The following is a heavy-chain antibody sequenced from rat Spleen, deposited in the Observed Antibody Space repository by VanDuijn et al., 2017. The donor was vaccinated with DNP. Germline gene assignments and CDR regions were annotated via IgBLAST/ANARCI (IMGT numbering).Heavy chain of an antibody. CDR3: TRDPLYNSGALDA. CDR1: GFSLTTSS. D-gene: IGHD4-3*01. V-gene: IGHV2-1*01. J-gene: IGHJ4*01. CDR2: IWSGGST. Sequence: QVQLKESGPGLVQPSQTLSLTCTVSGFSLTTSSVHWVRQPPGKGLEWVGAIWSGGSTDYNSALKSRLTISRDTSKSQVFLKMNSLQIEDTAIYFCTRDPLYNSGALDAWGQGISVTVSS.